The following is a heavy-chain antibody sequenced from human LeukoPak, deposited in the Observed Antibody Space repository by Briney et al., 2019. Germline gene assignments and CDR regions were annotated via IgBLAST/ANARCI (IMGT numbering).Heavy chain of an antibody. CDR1: GGSFSGYY. V-gene: IGHV4-34*01. J-gene: IGHJ4*02. D-gene: IGHD3-22*01. CDR2: INHSGST. CDR3: ARLAPFTYYYDSSGYDDY. Sequence: ASETLSLTCAVYGGSFSGYYWSWIRQPPGKGLEWIGEINHSGSTNYNPSLKSRVTISVDTSKNQFSLKLSSVTAADTAVYYCARLAPFTYYYDSSGYDDYWGQGTLVTVSS.